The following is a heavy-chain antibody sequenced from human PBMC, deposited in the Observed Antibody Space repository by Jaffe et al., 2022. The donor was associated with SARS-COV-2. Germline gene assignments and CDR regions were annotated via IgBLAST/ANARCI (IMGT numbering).Heavy chain of an antibody. D-gene: IGHD1-26*01. CDR2: ISYDGSNK. CDR1: GFTFSSYG. V-gene: IGHV3-30*18. CDR3: AKGGSWELLRWVYYYYGMDV. Sequence: QVQLVESGGGVVQPGRSLRLSCAASGFTFSSYGMHWVRQAPGKGLEWVAVISYDGSNKYYADSVKGRFTISRDNSKNTLYLQMNSLRAEDTAVYYCAKGGSWELLRWVYYYYGMDVWGQGTTVTVSS. J-gene: IGHJ6*02.